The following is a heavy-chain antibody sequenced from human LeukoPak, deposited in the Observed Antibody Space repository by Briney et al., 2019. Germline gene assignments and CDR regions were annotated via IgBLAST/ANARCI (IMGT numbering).Heavy chain of an antibody. D-gene: IGHD5-18*01. V-gene: IGHV4-34*01. Sequence: KASETLSLTCAVYGGSFSGYYWSWIRQPPGKGLEWIGEINHSGSTSYNASLKSRVTISVDTSKNQFSLRLSSVTAADTAVYYCAPRGDIEHSYGYGKWFDPWGQGTRVTVSS. CDR1: GGSFSGYY. J-gene: IGHJ5*02. CDR3: APRGDIEHSYGYGKWFDP. CDR2: INHSGST.